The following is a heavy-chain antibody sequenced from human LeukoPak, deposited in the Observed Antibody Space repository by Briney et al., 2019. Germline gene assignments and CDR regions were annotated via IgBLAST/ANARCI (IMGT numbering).Heavy chain of an antibody. CDR2: IYHSGST. D-gene: IGHD6-6*01. Sequence: SGTLSLTCAVSGGSISSSDWWSWVRQPPGKGLEWIGEIYHSGSTNYNPSLKSRVTISVDTSKNQFSLKLSSVTAADTAVYYCARGFPTAARPRDRVVFYYYYYMDVWGKGTTVTVSS. CDR3: ARGFPTAARPRDRVVFYYYYYMDV. CDR1: GGSISSSDW. J-gene: IGHJ6*03. V-gene: IGHV4-4*02.